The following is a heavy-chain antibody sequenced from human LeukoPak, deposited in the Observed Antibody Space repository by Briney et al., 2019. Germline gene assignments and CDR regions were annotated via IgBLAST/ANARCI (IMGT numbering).Heavy chain of an antibody. Sequence: SETLSLTCTVSGGSISSGSYYWSWIRQPAGKGLEWIGRIYTSESTNYNPSLKSRVTISVDTSKNQFSLKLSSVTAADTAVYYCARMPIGSSSSAIDYWGQGTLVTVSS. CDR3: ARMPIGSSSSAIDY. CDR2: IYTSEST. D-gene: IGHD6-6*01. CDR1: GGSISSGSYY. V-gene: IGHV4-61*02. J-gene: IGHJ4*02.